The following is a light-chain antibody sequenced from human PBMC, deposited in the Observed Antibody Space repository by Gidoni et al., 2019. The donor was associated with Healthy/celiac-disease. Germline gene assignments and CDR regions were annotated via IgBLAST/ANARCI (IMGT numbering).Light chain of an antibody. J-gene: IGKJ2*01. CDR1: QSISSY. V-gene: IGKV1-39*01. CDR2: AAS. CDR3: QQSYSTPYT. Sequence: DIQMTQYPSSLSASVGDRVNITCRASQSISSYLNWYQQKPGKAPKLLIYAASSLQSGVPSRFSGSGSGTDFTLTSSSLQPEDFATYYCQQSYSTPYTFGQGTKLEIK.